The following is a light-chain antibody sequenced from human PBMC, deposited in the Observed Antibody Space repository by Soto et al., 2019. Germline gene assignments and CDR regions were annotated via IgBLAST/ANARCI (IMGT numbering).Light chain of an antibody. J-gene: IGLJ2*01. Sequence: QSALTQPASVSGSPGQSITISCTRTSSDVGSYNLVSWYQQHPGKAPKLMIYEVSKRPSGVSNRFSGSKSGNTASLTISGLQAEDEADYYCCSYAGSTVFGGGTKVTVL. CDR2: EVS. CDR3: CSYAGSTV. V-gene: IGLV2-23*02. CDR1: SSDVGSYNL.